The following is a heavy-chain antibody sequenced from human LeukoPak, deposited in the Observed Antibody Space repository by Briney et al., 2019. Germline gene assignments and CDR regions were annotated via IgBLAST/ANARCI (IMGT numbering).Heavy chain of an antibody. V-gene: IGHV1-69*05. Sequence: SVKVSCKASGGTFSSYAISWVRQAPGQGLEWMGGIIPIFGTANYAQKFQGRVTMTRDTSTSTVYMELSSLRSEDTAVYYCATPGGNYYDFWSGYSQGAFDIWGQGTMVTVSS. CDR2: IIPIFGTA. D-gene: IGHD3-3*01. CDR1: GGTFSSYA. CDR3: ATPGGNYYDFWSGYSQGAFDI. J-gene: IGHJ3*02.